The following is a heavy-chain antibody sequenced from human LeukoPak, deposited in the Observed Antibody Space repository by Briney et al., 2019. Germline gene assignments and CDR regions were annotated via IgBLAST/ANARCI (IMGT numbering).Heavy chain of an antibody. CDR3: AREDSSGYYVDY. CDR1: GGSISSYY. CDR2: IYYSGST. D-gene: IGHD3-22*01. Sequence: SETLSLTCTVSGGSISSYYWSWIRQPPGKGLEWIGYIYYSGSTNYNPSLKSRVTISGDTSKNQFSLKLSSVTAADTAVYYCAREDSSGYYVDYWGQGTLVTVSS. J-gene: IGHJ4*02. V-gene: IGHV4-59*01.